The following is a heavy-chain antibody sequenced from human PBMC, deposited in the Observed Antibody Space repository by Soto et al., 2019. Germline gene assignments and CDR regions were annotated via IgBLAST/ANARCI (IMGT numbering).Heavy chain of an antibody. CDR2: MYNSGSA. CDR3: ARHGALYSNSWYDFDY. Sequence: QVQLQESGPGLVKPSETLSLTCTVSGGSLSSYYWSWIRQPPGKGLEWVGYMYNSGSANYNPSLKGRVTLSVXXXQXEFSLKLPSVTAADTAVYYCARHGALYSNSWYDFDYWGQGTLVTVSS. D-gene: IGHD5-18*01. V-gene: IGHV4-59*08. J-gene: IGHJ4*02. CDR1: GGSLSSYY.